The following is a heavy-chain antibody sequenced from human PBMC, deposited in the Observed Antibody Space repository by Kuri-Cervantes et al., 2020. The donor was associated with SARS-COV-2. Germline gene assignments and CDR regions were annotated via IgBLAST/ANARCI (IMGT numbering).Heavy chain of an antibody. D-gene: IGHD2-2*01. CDR2: IYYSGST. J-gene: IGHJ5*02. V-gene: IGHV4-59*01. CDR1: GGSISSYY. Sequence: ESLKISCTVSGGSISSYYWSWIRQPPGKGLEWIGYIYYSGSTYYNPSLKSRVTISVDTSKNQFFLKLSSVTAADTAVYYCARLGRYCSSTSCYPNWFDPWGQGTLVTVSS. CDR3: ARLGRYCSSTSCYPNWFDP.